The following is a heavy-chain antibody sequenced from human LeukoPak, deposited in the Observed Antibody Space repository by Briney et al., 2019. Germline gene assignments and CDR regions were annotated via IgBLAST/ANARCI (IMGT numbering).Heavy chain of an antibody. CDR2: ISYDGSNK. CDR3: ARDQYCSSTSCYGHAFDI. J-gene: IGHJ3*02. CDR1: GFTFSSYA. Sequence: GRPQRLSCAASGFTFSSYAMHWVRQAPGKGLEWVAVISYDGSNKYYADSVKGRFTISRDNSKNTLYLQMNSLRAEDTAVYYCARDQYCSSTSCYGHAFDIWGQGTMVTVSS. V-gene: IGHV3-30-3*01. D-gene: IGHD2-2*01.